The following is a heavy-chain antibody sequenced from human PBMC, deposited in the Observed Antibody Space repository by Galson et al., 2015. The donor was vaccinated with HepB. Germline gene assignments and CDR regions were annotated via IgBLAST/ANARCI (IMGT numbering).Heavy chain of an antibody. CDR2: ISSSSTTI. CDR3: VFLRGNDLKPLDY. J-gene: IGHJ4*02. CDR1: TFIFSTYS. Sequence: SLKLSCAASTFIFSTYSMNWVRQAPGKGLEWLSYISSSSTTIYYADSVKGRFSISRDNAKNSLYLQMNSLRAVDTAVYYCVFLRGNDLKPLDYWGQGILVTVSS. V-gene: IGHV3-48*04. D-gene: IGHD5-12*01.